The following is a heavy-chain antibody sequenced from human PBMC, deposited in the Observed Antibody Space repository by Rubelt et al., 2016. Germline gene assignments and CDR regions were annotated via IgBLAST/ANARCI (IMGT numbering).Heavy chain of an antibody. D-gene: IGHD6-6*01. J-gene: IGHJ2*01. Sequence: QVQLVQSGAEVKKPGASVKVSCKASGYTFTSYGISWVRQAPGQGLEWMGWLSAYNGNPHYAQKLKGRVPMTTATSTSTAYMELRSLRSDDTAVYYCARDRIRIAARQGWYFDLWGRGTLVTVSS. CDR3: ARDRIRIAARQGWYFDL. V-gene: IGHV1-18*01. CDR1: GYTFTSYG. CDR2: LSAYNGNP.